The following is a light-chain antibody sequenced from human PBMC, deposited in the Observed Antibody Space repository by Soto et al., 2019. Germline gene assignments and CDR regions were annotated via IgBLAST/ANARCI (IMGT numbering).Light chain of an antibody. CDR1: RSISGS. V-gene: IGKV3-15*01. Sequence: EIVMTQSPATLSVSPGERATHSCRDRRSISGSFAWYQQRPGQAPMLLIYDASTSATGVPARFSGSGSGTEFTLTIISLQSEDFAVYYCLQYNDWPLTFGGGTKVDIK. CDR2: DAS. J-gene: IGKJ4*01. CDR3: LQYNDWPLT.